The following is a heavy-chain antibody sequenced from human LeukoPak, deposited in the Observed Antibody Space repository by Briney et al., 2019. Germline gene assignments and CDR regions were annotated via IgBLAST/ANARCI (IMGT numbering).Heavy chain of an antibody. V-gene: IGHV4-4*07. CDR2: LHASEST. CDR1: GAYISNYY. J-gene: IGHJ3*01. CDR3: ATLSGGADFDV. Sequence: PSETLSLTCNVSGAYISNYYWTWVRQPAAQGLEWIGRLHASESTIYNPSLKSRVTLSIDTSKDQLSLTLTSVTAADSVVYYCATLSGGADFDVWGQGTVVTVSS. D-gene: IGHD2-15*01.